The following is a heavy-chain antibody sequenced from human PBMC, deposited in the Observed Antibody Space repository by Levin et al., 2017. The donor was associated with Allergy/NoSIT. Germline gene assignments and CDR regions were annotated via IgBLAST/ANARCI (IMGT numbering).Heavy chain of an antibody. CDR2: IYPGDSDT. Sequence: GGSLRLSCKGSGSSFTSYWIGWVRQMPGKGLEWMGIIYPGDSDTRYSPSFQGQVTISADKSISTAYLQWSSLKASDTAMYYCAIRGAVAGTGFVWGQGTLVTVSS. V-gene: IGHV5-51*01. J-gene: IGHJ4*02. D-gene: IGHD6-19*01. CDR1: GSSFTSYW. CDR3: AIRGAVAGTGFV.